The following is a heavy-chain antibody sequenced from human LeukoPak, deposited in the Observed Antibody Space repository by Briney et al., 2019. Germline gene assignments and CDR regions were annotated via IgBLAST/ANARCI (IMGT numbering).Heavy chain of an antibody. CDR3: ARTDQSGYSFGSDFDY. V-gene: IGHV4-38-2*02. CDR1: SYSINSGYY. J-gene: IGHJ4*02. CDR2: IYRSGST. D-gene: IGHD5-18*01. Sequence: SETLSLTCTVCSYSINSGYYWGWIRQPPGKGLECIGNIYRSGSTYYNPSLESRVTISIDMSKNPFSLRLRSVTASDTAVYYCARTDQSGYSFGSDFDYWGQGTLVTVSS.